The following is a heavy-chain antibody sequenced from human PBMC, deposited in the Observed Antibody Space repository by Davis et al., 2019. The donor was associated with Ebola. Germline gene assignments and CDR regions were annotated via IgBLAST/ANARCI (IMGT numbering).Heavy chain of an antibody. V-gene: IGHV1-69*06. CDR2: IIPIFGTA. CDR1: GYTFTSYD. Sequence: SVKVSCKASGYTFTSYDISWVRQAPGQGLEWMGGIIPIFGTANYAQKFQGRVTITADKSTSTAYMELSSLRSEDTAVYYCARSGYCSGGSCYSSYYYYGMDVWGQGTTVTVSS. CDR3: ARSGYCSGGSCYSSYYYYGMDV. D-gene: IGHD2-15*01. J-gene: IGHJ6*02.